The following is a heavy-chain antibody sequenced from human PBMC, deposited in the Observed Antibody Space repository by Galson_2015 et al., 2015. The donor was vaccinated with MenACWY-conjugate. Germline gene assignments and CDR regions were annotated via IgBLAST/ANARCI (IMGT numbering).Heavy chain of an antibody. V-gene: IGHV4-59*01. D-gene: IGHD2-21*02. CDR3: ARGGAYCGGDCPDY. Sequence: ETLSLTCIVSGGSISSYYWSWIRQPPGKKLEWIGYIYYSGRTNYNPSVKSRVTISVDTSKNQISLKLSSVTAADTAVYYCARGGAYCGGDCPDYWGQGTLVTVSS. CDR2: IYYSGRT. J-gene: IGHJ4*02. CDR1: GGSISSYY.